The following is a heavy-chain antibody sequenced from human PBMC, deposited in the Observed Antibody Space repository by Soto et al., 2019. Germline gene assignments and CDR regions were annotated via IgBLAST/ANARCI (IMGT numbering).Heavy chain of an antibody. J-gene: IGHJ5*02. CDR2: IIPIFGTA. Sequence: SVKVSCKASGGTFSSYAISWVRQAPGQGLEWMGGIIPIFGTANYAQKFQGRVTITADESTSTAYMELSSLRSEDTAVYYCARGGTYYDILTGYYRNNWFDPWGQGTLVTVSS. V-gene: IGHV1-69*13. CDR3: ARGGTYYDILTGYYRNNWFDP. D-gene: IGHD3-9*01. CDR1: GGTFSSYA.